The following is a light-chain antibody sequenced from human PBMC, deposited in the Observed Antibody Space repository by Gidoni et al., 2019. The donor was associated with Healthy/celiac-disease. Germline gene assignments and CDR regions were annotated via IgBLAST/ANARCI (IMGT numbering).Light chain of an antibody. CDR1: SSDVDGYNY. Sequence: QAALTQPASGSGTPGQALTLSCTGTSSDVDGYNYVAWYQQHPGKAPKLMIYDVSNRPSGVSIRFAGSKSGNTASLTISGLQAEDEADYYCSSYTSSSTDVVFGGGTKLTVL. CDR3: SSYTSSSTDVV. V-gene: IGLV2-14*01. CDR2: DVS. J-gene: IGLJ2*01.